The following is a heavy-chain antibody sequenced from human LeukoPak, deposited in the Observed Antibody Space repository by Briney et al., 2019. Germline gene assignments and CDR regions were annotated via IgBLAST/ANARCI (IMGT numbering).Heavy chain of an antibody. CDR1: GGSISSGGYY. CDR2: IYHSGST. CDR3: ARGIRNWVPFDY. V-gene: IGHV4-30-2*01. Sequence: SETLSLTCTVSGGSISSGGYYWSWIRQPPGKGLEWIGYIYHSGSTYYNPSLKSRVTISVDTSKNQFSLKLSSVTAADTAVYYCARGIRNWVPFDYWGQGTLVTVSS. J-gene: IGHJ4*02. D-gene: IGHD7-27*01.